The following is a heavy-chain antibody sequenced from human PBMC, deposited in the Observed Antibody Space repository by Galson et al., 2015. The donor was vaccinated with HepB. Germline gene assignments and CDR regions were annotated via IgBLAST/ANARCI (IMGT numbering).Heavy chain of an antibody. D-gene: IGHD3-10*01. CDR2: ISSSSSYI. CDR1: GFTFSSYS. V-gene: IGHV3-21*01. Sequence: SLRLSCAASGFTFSSYSMNWVRQAPGKGLEWVSSISSSSSYIYYADSVKGRFTISRDNAKNSLYLQMNSLRAEDTAVYYCARPMAGRYYYGSGSENWFDPWGQGTLVTVSS. CDR3: ARPMAGRYYYGSGSENWFDP. J-gene: IGHJ5*02.